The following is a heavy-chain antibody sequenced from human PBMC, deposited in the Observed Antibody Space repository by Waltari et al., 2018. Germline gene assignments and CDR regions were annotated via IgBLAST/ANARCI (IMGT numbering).Heavy chain of an antibody. CDR3: ARNGRYSSGWFGDY. D-gene: IGHD6-19*01. J-gene: IGHJ4*02. CDR2: IYSGGRR. CDR1: GFLISGNY. V-gene: IGHV3-53*01. Sequence: EVQLVESGGGLVQPGGSLRLSCEASGFLISGNYVSWVRQAPGKGLEWVSVIYSGGRRQYADSVRGRFTISRDDSANTVYLQMNGLRVEDTARYYCARNGRYSSGWFGDYWGQGSMVTVSS.